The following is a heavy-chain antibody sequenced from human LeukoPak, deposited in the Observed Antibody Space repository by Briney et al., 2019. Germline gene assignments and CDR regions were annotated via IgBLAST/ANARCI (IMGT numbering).Heavy chain of an antibody. D-gene: IGHD1-26*01. J-gene: IGHJ4*02. Sequence: SETLSLTCTVSGASISGTAYYWGWVRQPPRKGLEWIGNIYYSGSTYYNASLQSRVTISIDTSKNQFSLRLSSVTAADTAMYYCAKSGGYGIMDYWGQGTLVTVS. CDR1: GASISGTAYY. V-gene: IGHV4-39*01. CDR2: IYYSGST. CDR3: AKSGGYGIMDY.